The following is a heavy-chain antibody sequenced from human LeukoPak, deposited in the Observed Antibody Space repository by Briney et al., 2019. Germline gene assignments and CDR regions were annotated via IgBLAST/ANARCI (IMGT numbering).Heavy chain of an antibody. V-gene: IGHV3-7*01. CDR3: ARDRLYYYSSRSYNGLDP. Sequence: PGGSLRLSCAASGFTFTTYWMSWVRQPPGKGLEWVANIKQDGSEKYYVDSVKGRFTISRDNAKNSLYLQMNSLRAEDTAVYYCARDRLYYYSSRSYNGLDPWGQGTLVTVSS. D-gene: IGHD3-10*01. CDR1: GFTFTTYW. J-gene: IGHJ5*02. CDR2: IKQDGSEK.